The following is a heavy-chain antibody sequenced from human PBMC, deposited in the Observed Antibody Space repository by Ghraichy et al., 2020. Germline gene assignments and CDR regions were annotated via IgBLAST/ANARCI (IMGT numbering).Heavy chain of an antibody. V-gene: IGHV4-39*01. Sequence: ESLNISCTVSDGSISSSSYYWGWIRQPPGKGLEWIGSINYSGTTYYNPSLKSRVTISVDTSKNQFSLKLSSVTAADTAVFYCARHSSWYTFYYMDVWGKGTTVTVSS. CDR3: ARHSSWYTFYYMDV. J-gene: IGHJ6*03. D-gene: IGHD6-13*01. CDR2: INYSGTT. CDR1: DGSISSSSYY.